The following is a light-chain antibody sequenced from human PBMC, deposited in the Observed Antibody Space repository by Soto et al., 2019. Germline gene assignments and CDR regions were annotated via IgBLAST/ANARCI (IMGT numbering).Light chain of an antibody. J-gene: IGKJ1*01. CDR1: QSVSSY. Sequence: EIVLTQSPATLSLSPGERASLSCSASQSVSSYLALYQQKPGQAPRLLIYDASNRATGIPARFSGSGSGTDFTLTISSLEPEDFAVYYCQQRSNWPTFGQGTKVDIK. CDR2: DAS. V-gene: IGKV3-11*01. CDR3: QQRSNWPT.